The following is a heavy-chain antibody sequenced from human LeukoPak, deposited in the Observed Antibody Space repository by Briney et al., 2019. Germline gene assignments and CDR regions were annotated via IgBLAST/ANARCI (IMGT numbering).Heavy chain of an antibody. J-gene: IGHJ4*02. CDR1: GFTLSTYT. V-gene: IGHV3-21*01. CDR2: ISSSSNNI. D-gene: IGHD2-2*01. Sequence: GGSLRLSCAASGFTLSTYTMNWVRQAPGEGLEWVSSISSSSNNINYADSVKGRFTISRDNAMNSVHLQMNSLRVEDTAVYYCARGYQRPDYWGQGTLITVSS. CDR3: ARGYQRPDY.